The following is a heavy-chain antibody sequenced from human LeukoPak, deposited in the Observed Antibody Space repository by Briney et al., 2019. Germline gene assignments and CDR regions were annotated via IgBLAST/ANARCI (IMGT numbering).Heavy chain of an antibody. Sequence: SETLSLTCTVSGGSVSSYYWSWIRQPPGKGLEWIGYIYYSGSTNYNPSLKSRVTISVDTSKNQFSLKLSSVTAADTAVYYCARGALVVVNIYGMDVWGQGTTVTVSS. CDR2: IYYSGST. CDR1: GGSVSSYY. J-gene: IGHJ6*02. V-gene: IGHV4-59*02. D-gene: IGHD3-22*01. CDR3: ARGALVVVNIYGMDV.